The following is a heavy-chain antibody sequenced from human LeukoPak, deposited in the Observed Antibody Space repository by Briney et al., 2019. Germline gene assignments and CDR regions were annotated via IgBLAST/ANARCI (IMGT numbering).Heavy chain of an antibody. CDR2: INPNRGGT. D-gene: IGHD3-3*01. CDR1: GYTFTDYY. V-gene: IGHV1-2*02. CDR3: ARGSTIFGVVNYY. J-gene: IGHJ4*02. Sequence: ASVKVSCKASGYTFTDYYINWIRQAPGQGLEWMGWINPNRGGTSYAQNFQGRVTMTRDTPITTAYMELRSLRSNDTAVYYCARGSTIFGVVNYYWGQGTLVTISS.